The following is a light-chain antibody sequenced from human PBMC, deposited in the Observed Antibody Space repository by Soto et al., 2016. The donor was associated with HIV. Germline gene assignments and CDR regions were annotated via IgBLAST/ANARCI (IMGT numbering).Light chain of an antibody. CDR2: DDG. CDR3: QAWDVTNDLVV. CDR1: NVGSKS. J-gene: IGLJ2*01. Sequence: SYELTQPPSLSVAPREAARITCGGNNVGSKSVQWYQQKPGQAPVLVVYDDGDRPSGIPERFSGSNSGNTATLTISRVEAGDEADYYCQAWDVTNDLVVFGGGTKLTVL. V-gene: IGLV3-21*02.